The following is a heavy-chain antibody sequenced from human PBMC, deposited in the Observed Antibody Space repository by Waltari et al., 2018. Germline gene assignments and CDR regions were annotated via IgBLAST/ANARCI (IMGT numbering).Heavy chain of an antibody. Sequence: QVHLVQSGAEVKKPGASVKVSCKASGYTFTGYYMHWGRQAPGQGLGWLGWSNRNSGGTNYAQKVKGRVTMNRDTSISTAYMELSRLRSDDTAVYYCAREGFDYWGQGTLVTVSS. CDR1: GYTFTGYY. J-gene: IGHJ4*02. CDR2: SNRNSGGT. V-gene: IGHV1-2*02. CDR3: AREGFDY.